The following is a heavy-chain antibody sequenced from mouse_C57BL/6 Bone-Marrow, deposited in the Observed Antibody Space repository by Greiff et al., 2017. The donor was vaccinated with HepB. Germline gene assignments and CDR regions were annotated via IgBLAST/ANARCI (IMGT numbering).Heavy chain of an antibody. Sequence: EVQLQQSGPELVKPGASVKISCKASGYSFTGYYMNWVKQSPEKSLEWIGEINPSTGGTTYNQKFKAKATLTVDKSSSTAYMQLKRLTSEDSAVYYCARGYFDYWGQGTTLTVSS. V-gene: IGHV1-42*01. CDR3: ARGYFDY. J-gene: IGHJ2*01. CDR1: GYSFTGYY. CDR2: INPSTGGT.